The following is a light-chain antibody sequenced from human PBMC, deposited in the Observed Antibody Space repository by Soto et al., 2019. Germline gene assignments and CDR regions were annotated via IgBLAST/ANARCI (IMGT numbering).Light chain of an antibody. CDR2: DVS. CDR1: SSDVGAYNY. V-gene: IGLV2-14*01. CDR3: FSYTTSSTAV. Sequence: QSALTQPASVSGSPGQSITISCTGTSSDVGAYNYVSWYQQYPGKAPKVLIFDVSNRPSGVSNRFSGSKSANTASLTISGLQAEDEADYFCFSYTTSSTAVFGGGTQLTVL. J-gene: IGLJ7*01.